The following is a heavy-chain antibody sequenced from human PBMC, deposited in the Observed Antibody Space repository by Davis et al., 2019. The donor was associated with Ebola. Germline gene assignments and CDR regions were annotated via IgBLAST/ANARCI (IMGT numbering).Heavy chain of an antibody. CDR2: INAGNGNT. CDR3: ARGDCSNGVCYTFDY. Sequence: ASVKVSCKASGYTFTSYAMHWVRQAPGQRLEWMGWINAGNGNTKYSQKFQGRVTITRDTSASTAYMELSSLRSEDTAVYYCARGDCSNGVCYTFDYWGQGTLVTVSS. D-gene: IGHD2-8*01. J-gene: IGHJ4*02. CDR1: GYTFTSYA. V-gene: IGHV1-3*01.